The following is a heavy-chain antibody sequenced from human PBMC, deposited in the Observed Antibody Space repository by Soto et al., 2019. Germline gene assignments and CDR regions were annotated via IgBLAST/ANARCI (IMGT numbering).Heavy chain of an antibody. D-gene: IGHD3-10*01. J-gene: IGHJ6*02. Sequence: QVQLQESGPRLVKPLQTLSLTCTVSGDSINSGDYYWSWIRQPPGRGLEWVGYSFYSGITDYNPSPKSRMTISMDPSKTQFSLRLNSVPAADTAVYFCARWSGVGVAGMDVWGQGTTVSVSS. V-gene: IGHV4-30-4*01. CDR1: GDSINSGDYY. CDR2: SFYSGIT. CDR3: ARWSGVGVAGMDV.